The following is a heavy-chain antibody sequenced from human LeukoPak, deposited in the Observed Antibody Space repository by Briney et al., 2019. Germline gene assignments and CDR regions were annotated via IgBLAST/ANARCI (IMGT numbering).Heavy chain of an antibody. CDR3: ARGTGDYVWGSSPGDY. Sequence: PSETLSLTCTVSGGSISSYYWSWGRQPAGKGLEWIGRIYTSGSTNYNPSLTSRVTMSVYTSKNQFSLKLSSVAAADTAVYYCARGTGDYVWGSSPGDYWGQGTLVTVSS. CDR2: IYTSGST. CDR1: GGSISSYY. D-gene: IGHD3-16*01. V-gene: IGHV4-4*07. J-gene: IGHJ4*02.